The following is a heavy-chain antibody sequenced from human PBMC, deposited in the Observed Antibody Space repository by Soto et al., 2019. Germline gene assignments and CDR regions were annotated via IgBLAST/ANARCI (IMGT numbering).Heavy chain of an antibody. CDR3: AKTLPDSGMXV. Sequence: SETLSLTCTVSGGSISSYYWSWIRQPPGKGLEWIGYIYYSGSTNYNPSLKSRVTISVDTSKNQFSLKLSSVTAVDTAVYYCAKTLPDSGMXVWSQGTTVTVSS. CDR1: GGSISSYY. J-gene: IGHJ6*02. V-gene: IGHV4-59*12. CDR2: IYYSGST.